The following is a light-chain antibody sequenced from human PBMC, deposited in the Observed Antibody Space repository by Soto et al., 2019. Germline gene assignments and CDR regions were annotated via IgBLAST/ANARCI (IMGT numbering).Light chain of an antibody. J-gene: IGKJ5*01. CDR1: QSVSSN. CDR2: GAS. V-gene: IGKV3-15*01. Sequence: EIVMMQSPATLSVSPGERVTLSCRASQSVSSNLAWYQQKSGQAPRLLIYGASTRATGIPAMFSGSGSGTEFTLTISSLQSEDFAIYYCQQYNNWPPVTFGQGTRLEIK. CDR3: QQYNNWPPVT.